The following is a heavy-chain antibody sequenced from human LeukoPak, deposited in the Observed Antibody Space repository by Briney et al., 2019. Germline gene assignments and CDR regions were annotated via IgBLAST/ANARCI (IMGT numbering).Heavy chain of an antibody. CDR1: GFTVSSNY. J-gene: IGHJ3*02. D-gene: IGHD3-22*01. V-gene: IGHV3-53*01. Sequence: GGSLRLSCAASGFTVSSNYMSWVRRAPGKGLEWVSVISSSGSTYYADSVKGRFTISRDNSKNTLYLQMNSLRAEDTAVYYCARGGDSGGSIRSAFDIWGQGTMVTVSS. CDR2: ISSSGST. CDR3: ARGGDSGGSIRSAFDI.